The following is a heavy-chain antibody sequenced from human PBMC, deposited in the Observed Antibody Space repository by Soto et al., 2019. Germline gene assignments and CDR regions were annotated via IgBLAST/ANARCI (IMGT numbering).Heavy chain of an antibody. CDR2: ITHRGST. J-gene: IGHJ6*03. CDR1: GGSFSGYY. CDR3: ARGVFGPGFYSIDV. D-gene: IGHD3-10*01. V-gene: IGHV4-34*01. Sequence: QVQLQQWGAGPLKPSETLSLTCAVYGGSFSGYYWIWIRQPPGKGLEWIGDITHRGSTNYNPSLKSRVTIAVDTCKAPVCLRLTSVTAADTAVYYCARGVFGPGFYSIDVWGKGTTVTVSS.